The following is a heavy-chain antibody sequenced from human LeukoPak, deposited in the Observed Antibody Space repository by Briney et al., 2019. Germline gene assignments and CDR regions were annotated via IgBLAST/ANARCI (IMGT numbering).Heavy chain of an antibody. J-gene: IGHJ3*02. CDR3: ARDVGGRIVGLDAFDI. CDR1: GGTFSSYA. D-gene: IGHD1-26*01. V-gene: IGHV1-69*05. CDR2: IIPIFGTA. Sequence: GASVKVSCKASGGTFSSYAISWVRQAPGQGLEWMGGIIPIFGTANYAQKFQGRVTITTDESTSTAYMELSGLRSEDTAVYYCARDVGGRIVGLDAFDIWGQGTMVTVSS.